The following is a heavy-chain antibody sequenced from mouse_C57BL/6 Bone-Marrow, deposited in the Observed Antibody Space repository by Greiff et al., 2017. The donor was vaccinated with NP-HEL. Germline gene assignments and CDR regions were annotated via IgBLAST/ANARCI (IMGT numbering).Heavy chain of an antibody. Sequence: EVQVVESGGGLVKPGGSLKLSCAASGFTFSSYTMSWVRQTPEKRLEWVATISGGGGNTYYPDSVKGRFTISRDNAKNTLYLQMSSLRSEDTALYYCALTTVAYWYFDVWGTGTTVTVSS. CDR1: GFTFSSYT. CDR2: ISGGGGNT. V-gene: IGHV5-9*01. D-gene: IGHD1-1*01. J-gene: IGHJ1*03. CDR3: ALTTVAYWYFDV.